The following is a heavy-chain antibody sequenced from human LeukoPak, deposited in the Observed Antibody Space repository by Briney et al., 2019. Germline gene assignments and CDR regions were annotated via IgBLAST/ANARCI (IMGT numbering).Heavy chain of an antibody. CDR1: GYSISSGYY. V-gene: IGHV4-38-2*01. CDR3: ARRVYYYDSSGYYYSVYAFDI. CDR2: IYHSGST. Sequence: KPSETLSLTCAVSGYSISSGYYWGWIRQLPGKGLEWIGSIYHSGSTYYNPSLKSRVTISVDTSKNQFSLKLSSVTAADTAVYYCARRVYYYDSSGYYYSVYAFDIWGQGTMVTVSS. D-gene: IGHD3-22*01. J-gene: IGHJ3*02.